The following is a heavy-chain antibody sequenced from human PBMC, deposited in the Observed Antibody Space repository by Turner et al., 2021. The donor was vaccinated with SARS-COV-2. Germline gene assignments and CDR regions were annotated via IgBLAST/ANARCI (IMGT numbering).Heavy chain of an antibody. CDR2: IYYSGST. D-gene: IGHD5-12*01. CDR1: GGSISSSTYY. J-gene: IGHJ3*02. CDR3: ASSYSGYVSDDAFDI. Sequence: QLQLQESGPGLVKPSETLSLTCTVSGGSISSSTYYWGWIRKPPGKGLEWIGTIYYSGSTYYSPSLKSRVTISVDTSKNQFSLKLSSVTAADTAVYYCASSYSGYVSDDAFDIWGQGTMVTVSS. V-gene: IGHV4-39*01.